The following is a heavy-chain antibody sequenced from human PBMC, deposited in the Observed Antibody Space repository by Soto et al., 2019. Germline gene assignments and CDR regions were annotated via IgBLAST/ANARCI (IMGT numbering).Heavy chain of an antibody. D-gene: IGHD4-17*01. Sequence: PGGSLRLSCAASGFTFSSYAMHWVRQAPGKGLEWVAVISYDGSNKYYADSVKGRFTISRDNSKNTLYLQMNSLRAEDTAVYYCARTLYGDYGDYYYGMDVWGQGTTVTVS. V-gene: IGHV3-30-3*01. CDR3: ARTLYGDYGDYYYGMDV. J-gene: IGHJ6*02. CDR2: ISYDGSNK. CDR1: GFTFSSYA.